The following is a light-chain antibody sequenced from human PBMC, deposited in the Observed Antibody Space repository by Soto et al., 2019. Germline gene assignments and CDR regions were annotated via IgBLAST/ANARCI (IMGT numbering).Light chain of an antibody. J-gene: IGLJ2*01. CDR3: QSWGTAIHDVV. Sequence: VLTQSPSASASLGASVKLTCTLISGHSTYAIAWHQQQPEKGPRYLMKLNSDGSHSRGDGIPDRFSGSSSGAERHLTISSLQSEDEADYYCQSWGTAIHDVVFGGGTKLTVL. CDR1: SGHSTYA. CDR2: LNSDGSH. V-gene: IGLV4-69*01.